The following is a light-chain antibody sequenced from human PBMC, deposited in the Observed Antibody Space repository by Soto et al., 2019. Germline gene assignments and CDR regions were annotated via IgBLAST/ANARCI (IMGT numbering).Light chain of an antibody. CDR1: SSDVGGYNY. CDR3: SSSTASGTTV. Sequence: QSALTQPASVSGSPGQSITISCTGTSSDVGGYNYLSWYQQNPGKAPKVMIYEVSTRPSGVSNRFSGSRSGNTASLAVSGVYAGEEYDYCCSSSTASGTTVFGEGTKVAVL. CDR2: EVS. J-gene: IGLJ3*02. V-gene: IGLV2-14*01.